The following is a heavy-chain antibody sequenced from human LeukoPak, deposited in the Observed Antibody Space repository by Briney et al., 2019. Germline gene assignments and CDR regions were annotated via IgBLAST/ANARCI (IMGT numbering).Heavy chain of an antibody. D-gene: IGHD3-9*01. Sequence: GGSLRLSCTSSGFTFSDYFMSWIRQSPGKGLEWVSYISTSGSTIYYTDSVKGRFTISRDNSKNTLYLQMNSLRAEDTAVYYCARGSYDILTDYYYYYMDVWGKGTTVTISS. V-gene: IGHV3-11*04. CDR1: GFTFSDYF. CDR2: ISTSGSTI. J-gene: IGHJ6*03. CDR3: ARGSYDILTDYYYYYMDV.